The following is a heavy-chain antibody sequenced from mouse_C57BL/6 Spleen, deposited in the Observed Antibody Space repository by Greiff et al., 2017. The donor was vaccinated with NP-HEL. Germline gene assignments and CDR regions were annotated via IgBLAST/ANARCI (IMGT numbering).Heavy chain of an antibody. J-gene: IGHJ2*01. CDR2: ISYDGSN. CDR3: ARDYSNYFDY. Sequence: EVQLVESGPGLVKPSQSLSLTCSVTGYSITSGYYWNWIRQFPGNKLEWMGYISYDGSNNYNPSLKNRISITRDTSKNQFFLKLNSVTTEDTATYYCARDYSNYFDYWGQGTTLTVSS. CDR1: GYSITSGYY. V-gene: IGHV3-6*01. D-gene: IGHD2-5*01.